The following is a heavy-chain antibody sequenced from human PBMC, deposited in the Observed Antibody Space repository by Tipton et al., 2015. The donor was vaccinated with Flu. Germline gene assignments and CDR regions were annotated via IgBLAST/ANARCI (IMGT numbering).Heavy chain of an antibody. CDR1: GYSITSAYY. CDR2: IYHSGTT. CDR3: ARRDFSNYVSDPKNWFDR. D-gene: IGHD4-11*01. J-gene: IGHJ5*02. V-gene: IGHV4-38-2*01. Sequence: PGLVKPSETLSLSCDVSGYSITSAYYWGWVRQPPGQGLEWIGSIYHSGTTYYNPSLKSRVIISVDTSKNQFSLEMRSVTAADMAVYYCARRDFSNYVSDPKNWFDRWGQGILVTVSS.